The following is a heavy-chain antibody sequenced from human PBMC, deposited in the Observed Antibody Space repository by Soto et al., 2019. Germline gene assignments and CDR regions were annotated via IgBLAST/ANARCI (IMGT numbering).Heavy chain of an antibody. Sequence: QVQLQQWGAGLLKPSETLSLTCAVYGGSFSGYYWSWNRQPPGKGLEWIGEINHSGSTNYNPSLKSRVTISVDTSKNQFSLKLSSVTAADTAVYYCARGAGIAAAGTGWFDPWGQGTLVTVSS. J-gene: IGHJ5*02. V-gene: IGHV4-34*01. CDR2: INHSGST. CDR3: ARGAGIAAAGTGWFDP. D-gene: IGHD6-13*01. CDR1: GGSFSGYY.